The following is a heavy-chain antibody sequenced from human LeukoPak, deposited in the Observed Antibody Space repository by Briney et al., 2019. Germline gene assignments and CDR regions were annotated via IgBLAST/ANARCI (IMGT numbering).Heavy chain of an antibody. CDR1: GFTFSIYG. CDR2: IWYDGSNK. Sequence: TGGPLRLSCAASGFTFSIYGMHWVRQAPGKGLEWVAVIWYDGSNKYYADSVKGRFTISRDNSKNTLYLQMNSLRAEDTAVYYCAKDNTAMVFRDAFGIWGQGTMVTVSS. V-gene: IGHV3-33*06. CDR3: AKDNTAMVFRDAFGI. D-gene: IGHD5-18*01. J-gene: IGHJ3*02.